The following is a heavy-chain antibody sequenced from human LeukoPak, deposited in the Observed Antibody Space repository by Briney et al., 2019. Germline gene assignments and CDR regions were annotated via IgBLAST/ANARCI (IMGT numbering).Heavy chain of an antibody. V-gene: IGHV3-20*04. Sequence: PGGSLRLSCAASGFTFDDYGMSWVRQAPGKGLEWVSGINWNGGSTGYADSVKGRFTISRDNAKNSLYLQMNSLRAEDTAVYYCARGRVYYDSSGYLYYFDYWGQGTLVTVSS. CDR1: GFTFDDYG. CDR3: ARGRVYYDSSGYLYYFDY. D-gene: IGHD3-22*01. J-gene: IGHJ4*02. CDR2: INWNGGST.